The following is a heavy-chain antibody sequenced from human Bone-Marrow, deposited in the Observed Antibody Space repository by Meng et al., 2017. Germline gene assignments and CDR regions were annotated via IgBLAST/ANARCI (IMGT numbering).Heavy chain of an antibody. CDR1: GFTFRDNG. D-gene: IGHD1-14*01. J-gene: IGHJ4*02. CDR2: ISSSGDTM. CDR3: ARNHADF. Sequence: QVHLVESGGGLVKSGGSLRLSCAASGFTFRDNGMSWIRQAPGKGLDWVSYISSSGDTMHYADSVKGRFTISRDNAKNSLYLQMNSLRAEDTAVYYCARNHADFWGQGILVTVSS. V-gene: IGHV3-11*01.